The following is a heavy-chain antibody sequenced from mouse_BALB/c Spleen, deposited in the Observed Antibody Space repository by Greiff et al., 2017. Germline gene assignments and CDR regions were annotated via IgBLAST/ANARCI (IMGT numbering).Heavy chain of an antibody. J-gene: IGHJ4*01. CDR3: ARVIRYYYAMDY. V-gene: IGHV1-9*01. Sequence: VQLQQSGAELMKPGASVKISCKATGYTFSSYWIEWVKQRPGHGLEWIGEILPGSGSTNYNEKFKGKATFTADTSSNTAYMQLSSLTSEDSAVYYCARVIRYYYAMDYWGQGTAVTVSS. D-gene: IGHD2-13*01. CDR2: ILPGSGST. CDR1: GYTFSSYW.